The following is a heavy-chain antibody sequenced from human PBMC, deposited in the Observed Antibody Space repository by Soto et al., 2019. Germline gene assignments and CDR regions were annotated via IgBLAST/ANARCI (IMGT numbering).Heavy chain of an antibody. CDR2: IYPGDSDT. J-gene: IGHJ4*02. CDR1: GYSFTSYW. Sequence: GESLKISCKGSGYSFTSYWIGWVRQMPGKGLEWMGIIYPGDSDTRYSPSFQGQVTISADKSISTAYLQWSSLKASDTAMYYCARWDTYYYGSGSFSCDEWGQGTLVSVTS. D-gene: IGHD3-10*01. V-gene: IGHV5-51*01. CDR3: ARWDTYYYGSGSFSCDE.